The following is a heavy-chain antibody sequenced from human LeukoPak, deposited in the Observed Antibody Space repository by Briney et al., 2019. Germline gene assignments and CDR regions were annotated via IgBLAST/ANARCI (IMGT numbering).Heavy chain of an antibody. V-gene: IGHV3-48*04. CDR1: GIIFSSYS. CDR3: ARDSSGYRD. CDR2: ISSSGSTI. D-gene: IGHD3-22*01. J-gene: IGHJ4*02. Sequence: GGSLRLSCAASGIIFSSYSMNWVRQAPGKGLEWVSYISSSGSTIYYADSVKGRFTISRDNAKNSLYLQMNSLRAEDTAVYYCARDSSGYRDWGQGTLVTVSS.